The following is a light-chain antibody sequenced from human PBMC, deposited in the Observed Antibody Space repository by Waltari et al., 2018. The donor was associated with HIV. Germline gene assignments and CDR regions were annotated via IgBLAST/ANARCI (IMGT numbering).Light chain of an antibody. CDR3: QQYGSSPYT. CDR1: QSIASSS. CDR2: GAS. V-gene: IGKV3-20*01. J-gene: IGKJ2*01. Sequence: ENVLTQSPATLSLSPGGRATLSCRASQSIASSSLAWYQQKPGQAPRLLIYGASNRATGIPDRFSGSGSGTDFTLTITRLEPEDFAVYFCQQYGSSPYTFGQGTKLEIK.